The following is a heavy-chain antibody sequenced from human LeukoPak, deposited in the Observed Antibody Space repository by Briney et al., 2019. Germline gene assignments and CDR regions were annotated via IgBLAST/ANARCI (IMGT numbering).Heavy chain of an antibody. V-gene: IGHV4-4*07. CDR3: ASGPHCSSTSCYASWFDP. CDR1: GDSISTYY. CDR2: THTSGNT. J-gene: IGHJ5*02. D-gene: IGHD2-2*01. Sequence: SETLSLTCTVSGDSISTYYWSWIRQPAGKGMEWIGRTHTSGNTIYNPSLKSRVTMSVDTSNNQLSLKLGSVTAADTAVYYCASGPHCSSTSCYASWFDPWGQGTLVTVSS.